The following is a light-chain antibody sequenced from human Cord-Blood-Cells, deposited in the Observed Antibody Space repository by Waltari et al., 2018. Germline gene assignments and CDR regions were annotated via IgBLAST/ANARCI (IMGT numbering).Light chain of an antibody. CDR2: DAS. V-gene: IGKV1-33*01. CDR1: QDISNY. Sequence: DIQMTQSPSSLSASVGDRVTITCQASQDISNYLNWYQQKPGKAPKLLIYDASNLETGVPSRLRGSGSGTDFTFTISSLQPEDIATYYCQQYDNLLIFTFGPGTKVDIK. CDR3: QQYDNLLIFT. J-gene: IGKJ3*01.